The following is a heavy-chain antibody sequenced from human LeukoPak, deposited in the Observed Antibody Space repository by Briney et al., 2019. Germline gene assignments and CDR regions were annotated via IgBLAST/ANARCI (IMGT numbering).Heavy chain of an antibody. CDR2: IYYSGST. Sequence: SETLSLTCTVSGGSISSSSYYWGWIRQPPGRGLEWIGSIYYSGSTYYNPSLKSRVTISVDTSKNQFSLKLSSVTAADTAVYYCARGRIYSSSSFYRFDYWGQGTLVTVSS. CDR1: GGSISSSSYY. CDR3: ARGRIYSSSSFYRFDY. J-gene: IGHJ4*02. D-gene: IGHD6-6*01. V-gene: IGHV4-39*01.